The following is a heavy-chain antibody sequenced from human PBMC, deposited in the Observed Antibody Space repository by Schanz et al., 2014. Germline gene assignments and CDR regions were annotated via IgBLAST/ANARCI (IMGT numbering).Heavy chain of an antibody. CDR3: ARGIGGYGANNYFDY. CDR2: INTGSGDT. J-gene: IGHJ4*02. Sequence: QVHLVQSGAEVKRPGASVKVSCKASEYSFTSYSMHWARQAPGQRLEWMGWINTGSGDTKYSQNFQGRVTITRDTSASTAYMELSSLRSEDTAVYSCARGIGGYGANNYFDYWGQGTLVTVSS. V-gene: IGHV1-3*04. CDR1: EYSFTSYS. D-gene: IGHD5-12*01.